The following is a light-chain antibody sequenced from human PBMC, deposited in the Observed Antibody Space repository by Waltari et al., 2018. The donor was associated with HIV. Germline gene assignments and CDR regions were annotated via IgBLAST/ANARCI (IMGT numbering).Light chain of an antibody. V-gene: IGLV2-23*02. CDR2: EVS. CDR1: SSDVRGYNL. CDR3: CAYAGSTTYVI. Sequence: QSALTQPASVSGSTGQSITIPCTGTSSDVRGYNLVSWYQQHPGKAPKLMIYEVSKRPSGVSNRFSGSKSGNTASLTISGLQAEDEADYYCCAYAGSTTYVIFGRGTKLTVL. J-gene: IGLJ2*01.